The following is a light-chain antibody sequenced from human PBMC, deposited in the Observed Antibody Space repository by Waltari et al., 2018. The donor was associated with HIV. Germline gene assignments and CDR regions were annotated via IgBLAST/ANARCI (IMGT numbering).Light chain of an antibody. CDR1: QSVSIN. Sequence: EAVMTQSPATLSVSPGERATLSCKASQSVSINLAWYQQKPGQAPRFPIYDTSTRATGVPARFSCSWSGTEFTLTISSLQSEDFAIYYCHEYNKWPFTFGPGTKVEIK. CDR3: HEYNKWPFT. CDR2: DTS. V-gene: IGKV3-15*01. J-gene: IGKJ3*01.